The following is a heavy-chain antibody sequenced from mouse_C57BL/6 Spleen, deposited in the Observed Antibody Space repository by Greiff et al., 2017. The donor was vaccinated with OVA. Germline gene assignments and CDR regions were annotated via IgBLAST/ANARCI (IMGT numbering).Heavy chain of an antibody. Sequence: QVQLKESGAELVRPGASVTLSCKASGYTFTDYEMHWVKQTPVHGLEWIGAIDPETGGTAYNQKFKGKAILTADKSSSTAYMELRSLTSEDSAVYYCTRRLCDYWGQGTTLTVSS. J-gene: IGHJ2*01. D-gene: IGHD6-1*01. CDR3: TRRLCDY. CDR2: IDPETGGT. V-gene: IGHV1-15*01. CDR1: GYTFTDYE.